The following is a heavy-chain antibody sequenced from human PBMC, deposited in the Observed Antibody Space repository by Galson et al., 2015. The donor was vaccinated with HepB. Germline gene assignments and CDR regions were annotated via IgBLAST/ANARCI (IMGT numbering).Heavy chain of an antibody. V-gene: IGHV3-9*01. J-gene: IGHJ4*02. CDR3: AKGGYSYGGPESLFDY. D-gene: IGHD5-18*01. CDR2: ISWNSGKI. Sequence: SLRLSCAASGFSFDDYAMHWVRQAPGKGLEWVSGISWNSGKIGYADSVKGRFTISRDNAKNSLYLQMNSLRAEDTALYYCAKGGYSYGGPESLFDYWGQGTQVTVSS. CDR1: GFSFDDYA.